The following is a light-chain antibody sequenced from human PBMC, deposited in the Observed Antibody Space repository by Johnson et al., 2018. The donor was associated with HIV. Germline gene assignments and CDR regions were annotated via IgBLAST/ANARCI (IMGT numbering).Light chain of an antibody. Sequence: QSVLTQPPSVSAAPGQKVTISCSGSSSKIGNKYVSWYQQLPGTAPKVLIYDNSKRPSGIPDRFSGSKSGTSATLGITGLQTGDEADYYCGTWDSSLSVYVFGTGTTVTVL. CDR1: SSKIGNKY. CDR2: DNS. V-gene: IGLV1-51*01. CDR3: GTWDSSLSVYV. J-gene: IGLJ1*01.